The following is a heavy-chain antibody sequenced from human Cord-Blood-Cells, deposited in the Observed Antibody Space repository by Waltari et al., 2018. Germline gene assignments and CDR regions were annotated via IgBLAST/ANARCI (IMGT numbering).Heavy chain of an antibody. J-gene: IGHJ6*03. CDR3: ARGVQGGMDG. V-gene: IGHV4-34*01. Sequence: QVQLQQWGAGLLKPSETLSLTCAVYGGSFSGYYWSWIRQPPGKGLEWIGEIHHSGSTNDQPSPRSRVPISVDPSKNQFSLKLSSVTAADTAVYYCARGVQGGMDGWGKGTTVTVSS. CDR1: GGSFSGYY. D-gene: IGHD1-1*01. CDR2: IHHSGST.